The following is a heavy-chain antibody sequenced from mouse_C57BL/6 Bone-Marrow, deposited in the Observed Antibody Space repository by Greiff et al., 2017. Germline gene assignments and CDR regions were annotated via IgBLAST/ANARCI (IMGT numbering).Heavy chain of an antibody. J-gene: IGHJ4*01. Sequence: QVQLKQPGAELVKPGASVKLSCKASGYTFTSYWMHWVKQRPGRGLEWIGRIDPNSGGTKYNEKFKSKATLTVDKPSSTAYMQLSSLTSEDSAVYYCARGHYYGSLYYAIDYWGQGTSVTV. V-gene: IGHV1-72*01. CDR1: GYTFTSYW. CDR3: ARGHYYGSLYYAIDY. CDR2: IDPNSGGT. D-gene: IGHD1-1*01.